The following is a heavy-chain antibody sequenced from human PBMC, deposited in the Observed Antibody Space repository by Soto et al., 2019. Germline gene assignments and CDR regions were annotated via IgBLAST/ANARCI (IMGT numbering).Heavy chain of an antibody. CDR1: GFTFSNAW. CDR3: TTNSSGWPTEYFQH. CDR2: IKSKTDGGTT. Sequence: KPGGSLRLSCAASGFTFSNAWMSWVRQAPGKGLEWVGRIKSKTDGGTTDYAAPVKGRFTISRDDSKNTLYLQMNSLKTEDTAVYYCTTNSSGWPTEYFQHWGQGTLVTVSS. D-gene: IGHD6-19*01. J-gene: IGHJ1*01. V-gene: IGHV3-15*01.